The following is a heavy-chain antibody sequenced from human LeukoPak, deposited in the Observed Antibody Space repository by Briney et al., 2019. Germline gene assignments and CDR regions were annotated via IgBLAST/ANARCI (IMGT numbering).Heavy chain of an antibody. J-gene: IGHJ4*02. D-gene: IGHD6-19*01. CDR3: ARDPTNTSGRYAYFDS. CDR2: ISCYNGDT. V-gene: IGHV1-18*01. Sequence: ASVKISCKASGYTFTHHGISWVRQAPGQGLEWMAWISCYNGDTHYAQKFQGRVTLTTDTSTTTAYMELRSLRSDDTAVYYCARDPTNTSGRYAYFDSWGQGTLVTVSS. CDR1: GYTFTHHG.